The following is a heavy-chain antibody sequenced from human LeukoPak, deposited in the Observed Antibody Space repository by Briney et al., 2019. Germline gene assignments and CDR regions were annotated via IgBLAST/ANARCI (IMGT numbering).Heavy chain of an antibody. V-gene: IGHV3-9*01. CDR2: ISWNSGSI. D-gene: IGHD3-16*01. CDR3: ARSKGGGTAPYDY. CDR1: GFTFDDYA. Sequence: GGSPRLSCAASGFTFDDYAMHWVRQAPGKGLEWVSGISWNSGSIGYADSVKGRFTISRDNAKNSLYLQMNSLRAEDTAVYYCARSKGGGTAPYDYWGQGTLVTVSS. J-gene: IGHJ4*02.